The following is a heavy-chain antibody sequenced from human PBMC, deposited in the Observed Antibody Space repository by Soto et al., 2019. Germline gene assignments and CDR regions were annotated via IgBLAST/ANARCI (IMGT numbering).Heavy chain of an antibody. Sequence: LRLSCKASGFSFSDYAMTWVRQAPGKGLEWVSVISGSGDNTFYAASVKGRFAISRDNSKNVLYLQMNSLSADDAAVYFCAKGRAITIDRAAILSDYWGLGTLVTVSS. CDR1: GFSFSDYA. CDR3: AKGRAITIDRAAILSDY. V-gene: IGHV3-23*01. D-gene: IGHD5-12*01. CDR2: ISGSGDNT. J-gene: IGHJ4*01.